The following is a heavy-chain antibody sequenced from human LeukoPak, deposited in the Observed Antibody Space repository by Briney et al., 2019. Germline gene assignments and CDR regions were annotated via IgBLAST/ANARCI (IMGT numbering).Heavy chain of an antibody. CDR3: ARDPAAGTPPGY. D-gene: IGHD6-13*01. V-gene: IGHV3-21*01. Sequence: PGGSLRLSCAASGFTFSSYSMNWVRQAPGKGLEWVSSISGSSTYKYYADSVKGRFTISRDNAKNSLYLQMNSLRAEDTSVYYCARDPAAGTPPGYWGQGTLVTVSS. J-gene: IGHJ4*02. CDR1: GFTFSSYS. CDR2: ISGSSTYK.